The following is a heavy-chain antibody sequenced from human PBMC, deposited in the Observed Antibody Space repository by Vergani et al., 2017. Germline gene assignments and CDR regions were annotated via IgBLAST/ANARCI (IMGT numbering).Heavy chain of an antibody. CDR3: ARGDYGILTGYRY. D-gene: IGHD3-9*01. CDR2: INPSGGHT. Sequence: VQVVPSGAEVKKSGASVKVSCKTSGYTFSNYYMHWVRQAPGQGLEWMGIINPSGGHTNYAQKFQGRVTTTRDTSTSTVYMELSSLRSEDTAIYYCARGDYGILTGYRYWGQGTLVTVSA. J-gene: IGHJ4*02. CDR1: GYTFSNYY. V-gene: IGHV1-46*03.